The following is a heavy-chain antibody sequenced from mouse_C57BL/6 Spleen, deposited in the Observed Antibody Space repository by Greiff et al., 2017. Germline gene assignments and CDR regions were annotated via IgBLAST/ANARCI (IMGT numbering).Heavy chain of an antibody. CDR3: ARDYGMGY. CDR1: GYTFTSYW. Sequence: QVQLQQPGAELVKPGASVKMSCKASGYTFTSYWIPWVKQRPGQGLAWIGDIYPGSGSTNYTEKFKSKATLTVDTSSSTAYMQLSSLASEDSASYYCARDYGMGYWGQGTTLTVSS. V-gene: IGHV1-55*01. D-gene: IGHD1-1*01. J-gene: IGHJ2*01. CDR2: IYPGSGST.